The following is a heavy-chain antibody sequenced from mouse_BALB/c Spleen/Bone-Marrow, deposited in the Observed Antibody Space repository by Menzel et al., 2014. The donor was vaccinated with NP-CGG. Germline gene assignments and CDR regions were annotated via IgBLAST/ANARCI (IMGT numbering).Heavy chain of an antibody. CDR2: ISSGSTAI. CDR1: GFTFSTFG. V-gene: IGHV5-17*02. Sequence: EVQLVESGGGLVQPGGSRKLSCAASGFTFSTFGMHWVRQAPEKGLEWVAYISSGSTAIFYADTLKGRFTISRDNPENTLLLQMASLRSEDTAMYYCARGGNWDDFDVCGAGTTVTVSS. J-gene: IGHJ1*01. D-gene: IGHD4-1*01. CDR3: ARGGNWDDFDV.